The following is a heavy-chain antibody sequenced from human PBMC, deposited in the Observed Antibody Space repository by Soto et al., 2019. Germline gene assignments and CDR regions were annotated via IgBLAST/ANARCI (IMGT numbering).Heavy chain of an antibody. CDR1: GGTFSSYT. CDR2: IIPILGIA. D-gene: IGHD4-17*01. J-gene: IGHJ2*01. Sequence: QVQLVQSGAEVKKPGSSVKVSCKASGGTFSSYTISWVRQAPGQGLEWMGRIIPILGIANYAQKFQGRVTITADKSTSTAYMELSSLRSEDTAVYYCARAKQNDYGPGDYWYFDLWGRGTLVTVSS. CDR3: ARAKQNDYGPGDYWYFDL. V-gene: IGHV1-69*02.